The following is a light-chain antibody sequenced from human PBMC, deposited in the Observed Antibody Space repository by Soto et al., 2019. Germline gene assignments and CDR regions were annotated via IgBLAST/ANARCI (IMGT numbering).Light chain of an antibody. CDR2: GAS. J-gene: IGKJ5*01. CDR3: QQYNNWPTLT. CDR1: QSVSSN. Sequence: EIVLTQSPATLSLSPGERATLSCRASQSVSSNLAWYQQKPGQAPRLLIYGASTRATGIPARFSGSGSGTEFTLTISSLQSEDFAVYYGQQYNNWPTLTFGQGTRLEIK. V-gene: IGKV3-15*01.